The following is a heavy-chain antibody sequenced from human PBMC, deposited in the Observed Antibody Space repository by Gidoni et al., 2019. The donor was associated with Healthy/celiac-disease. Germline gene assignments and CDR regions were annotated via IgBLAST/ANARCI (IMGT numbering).Heavy chain of an antibody. D-gene: IGHD2-2*01. CDR2: IIPILGIA. J-gene: IGHJ4*02. Sequence: QVPLVQSGAEVKKPGSSVKVSCKAPGGTFSSYTISWVRQAPGQGLEWMGRIIPILGIANYAQKFQGRVTITADKSTSTAYMELSSLRSEDTAVYYCASLYCSSTSCPWGEGDYWGQGTLVTVSS. CDR1: GGTFSSYT. CDR3: ASLYCSSTSCPWGEGDY. V-gene: IGHV1-69*02.